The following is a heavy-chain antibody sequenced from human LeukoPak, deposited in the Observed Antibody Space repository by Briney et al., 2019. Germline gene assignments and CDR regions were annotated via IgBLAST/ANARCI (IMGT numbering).Heavy chain of an antibody. CDR1: GCSISSYY. CDR3: ARATYYDFWSGYYDRENWFDP. V-gene: IGHV4-59*01. J-gene: IGHJ5*02. D-gene: IGHD3-3*01. Sequence: PSETLSLTCTVSGCSISSYYWSWIRQPPGKGLEWIGYIYYSGSTNYNPSLKSRVTISVDTSKNQFSLKLSSVTAADTAVYYCARATYYDFWSGYYDRENWFDPWGQGTLVTVSS. CDR2: IYYSGST.